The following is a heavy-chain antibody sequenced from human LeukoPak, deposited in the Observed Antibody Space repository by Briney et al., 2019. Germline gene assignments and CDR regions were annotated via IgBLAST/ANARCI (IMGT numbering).Heavy chain of an antibody. D-gene: IGHD1-26*01. Sequence: ASVKVSCKASGGTFSSYAISWVRQAPGQGLEWMGWISAYNGNTNYAQKLQGRVTMTTDTSTSTAYMELRSLRSDDTAVYYCATYHSYSGSYYYYGMDVWGHGTTVTVSS. V-gene: IGHV1-18*01. CDR3: ATYHSYSGSYYYYGMDV. CDR1: GGTFSSYA. CDR2: ISAYNGNT. J-gene: IGHJ6*02.